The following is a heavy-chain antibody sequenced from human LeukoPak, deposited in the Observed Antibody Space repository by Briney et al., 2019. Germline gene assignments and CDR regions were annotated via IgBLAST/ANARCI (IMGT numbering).Heavy chain of an antibody. CDR1: GFPFSSYG. CDR3: ARDSPYDILTGYYNLDAFDI. Sequence: GGSLRLSCAASGFPFSSYGMHWVRQAPGKGLEWVTFIRYDGSNKYYADSVKGRFTISRDNSKNTLYLQTNSLRTEDTAVYYCARDSPYDILTGYYNLDAFDIWGQGTMVTVSS. D-gene: IGHD3-9*01. J-gene: IGHJ3*02. V-gene: IGHV3-30*02. CDR2: IRYDGSNK.